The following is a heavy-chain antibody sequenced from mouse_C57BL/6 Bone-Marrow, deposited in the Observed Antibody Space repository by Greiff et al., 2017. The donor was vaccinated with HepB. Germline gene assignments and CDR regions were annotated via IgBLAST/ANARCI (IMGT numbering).Heavy chain of an antibody. J-gene: IGHJ1*03. D-gene: IGHD4-1*01. Sequence: QVQLQQSGAELVKPGASVKISCKASGYAFSSYWMNWVKQRPGKGLEWIGQIYPGDGDTNYNGKFKGKATLTADKSSSTAYMQLSSLTSEDSAVYFCAIRELGRWYFDVWGTGTTVTVSS. CDR2: IYPGDGDT. V-gene: IGHV1-80*01. CDR1: GYAFSSYW. CDR3: AIRELGRWYFDV.